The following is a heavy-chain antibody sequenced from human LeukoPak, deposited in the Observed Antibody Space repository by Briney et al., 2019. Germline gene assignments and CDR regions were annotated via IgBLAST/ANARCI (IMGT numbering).Heavy chain of an antibody. Sequence: PSVTLSLTCTVSGGSISSYYWSWIRQPPGKGLEWIGYIYYSGSTNYNPSLKSRVTISVDTSKNQFSLNLSSVTAADTAVYYCARDLLSTAGYFDYWGQGTLVTVSS. J-gene: IGHJ4*02. CDR1: GGSISSYY. V-gene: IGHV4-59*01. D-gene: IGHD6-19*01. CDR3: ARDLLSTAGYFDY. CDR2: IYYSGST.